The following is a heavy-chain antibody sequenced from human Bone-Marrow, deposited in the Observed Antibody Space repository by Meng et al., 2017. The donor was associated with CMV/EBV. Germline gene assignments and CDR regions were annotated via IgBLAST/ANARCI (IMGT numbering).Heavy chain of an antibody. CDR3: ARDSSTSSRRAGYYYGMDV. Sequence: SETLSLTCTVSGGSISSSSYYWGWIRQPPGKGLEWIGSIYYSGSTYYNSSLKSRVTISVDTSENQFSLKLSSVTAADTAVYYCARDSSTSSRRAGYYYGMDVWGQGTTVTVSS. CDR2: IYYSGST. V-gene: IGHV4-39*07. D-gene: IGHD2-2*01. CDR1: GGSISSSSYY. J-gene: IGHJ6*02.